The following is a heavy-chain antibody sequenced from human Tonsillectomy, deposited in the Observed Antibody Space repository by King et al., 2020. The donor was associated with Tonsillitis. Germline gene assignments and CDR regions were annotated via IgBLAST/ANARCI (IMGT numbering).Heavy chain of an antibody. Sequence: QLVQSGAEVKKPGSSVKVSCKASGGTFSSYAISWVRQAPGPGLEWMGRIIHIPGIANYAQKFQGRVRITADKSTSTAYMELSSLRSEDTAVYYCARATTVVTSGWFDPWGQGTLVTVSS. J-gene: IGHJ5*02. CDR3: ARATTVVTSGWFDP. CDR1: GGTFSSYA. CDR2: IIHIPGIA. V-gene: IGHV1-69*09. D-gene: IGHD4-23*01.